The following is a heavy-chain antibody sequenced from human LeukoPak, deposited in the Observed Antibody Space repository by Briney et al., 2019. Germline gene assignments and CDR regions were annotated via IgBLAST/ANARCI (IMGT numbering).Heavy chain of an antibody. J-gene: IGHJ4*02. CDR2: INHSGST. V-gene: IGHV4-34*01. CDR1: GGSFSDYY. D-gene: IGHD5-12*01. Sequence: SETLSLTCAVYGGSFSDYYWTWVRQSPGKGLEWIGEINHSGSTNYNPSLKSRDTISADTSKSQFSLKVTSVTAADTALYYCARVAHPSRNGYYLGYWGQGTLVTISS. CDR3: ARVAHPSRNGYYLGY.